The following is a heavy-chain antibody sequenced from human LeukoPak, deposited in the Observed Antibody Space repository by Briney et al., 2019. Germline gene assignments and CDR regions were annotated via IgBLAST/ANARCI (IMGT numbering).Heavy chain of an antibody. J-gene: IGHJ6*02. CDR2: IWYDGSNK. D-gene: IGHD6-13*01. V-gene: IGHV3-33*01. Sequence: GGSLRLSCAASGFTFSSYGMHWVRQAPGRGLEWVAVIWYDGSNKYYADSVKGRFTISRDNSKNTLYLQMNSLRAEDTAVYYCARARAAGTPYYYYGMDVWGQGTTVTVSS. CDR1: GFTFSSYG. CDR3: ARARAAGTPYYYYGMDV.